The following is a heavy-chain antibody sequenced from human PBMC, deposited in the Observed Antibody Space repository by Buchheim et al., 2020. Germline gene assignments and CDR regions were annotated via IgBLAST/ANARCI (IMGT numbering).Heavy chain of an antibody. CDR2: INYSGST. J-gene: IGHJ5*02. V-gene: IGHV4-39*01. Sequence: QLQLQESGPGLVKPSETLSLTCTVPGGSISSSSYYWGWIRQPPGKGLEWIGSINYSGSTYYNPSLKSRATISVDTSKNQFSLQRSTVTAADTAVYYCARQDGDYVHWFDPWGQGTL. CDR3: ARQDGDYVHWFDP. D-gene: IGHD4-17*01. CDR1: GGSISSSSYY.